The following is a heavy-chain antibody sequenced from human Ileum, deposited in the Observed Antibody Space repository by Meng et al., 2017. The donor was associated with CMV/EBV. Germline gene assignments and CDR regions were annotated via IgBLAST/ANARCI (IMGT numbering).Heavy chain of an antibody. Sequence: GESLKISCEASGFTFSSYSMNWVRQAPGKGLEWVAVIWYNGNNKDYADSVKGRFTVSRDNSKNTVYLQMDSLRDEDTGVYYCVKDSAKFYEVIYTGMDVWGQGTKVTVSS. J-gene: IGHJ6*02. CDR3: VKDSAKFYEVIYTGMDV. V-gene: IGHV3-33*03. D-gene: IGHD2-21*01. CDR2: IWYNGNNK. CDR1: GFTFSSYS.